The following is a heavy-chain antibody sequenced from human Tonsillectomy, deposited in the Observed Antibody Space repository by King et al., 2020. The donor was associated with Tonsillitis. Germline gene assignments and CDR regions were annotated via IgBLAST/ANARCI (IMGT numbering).Heavy chain of an antibody. Sequence: VQLVESGGGLVQPGGSLTISCAASGFTLSTYWMSWVRQAPGKGLEWVANIKQDGSEKYYVDSVKGRFTISRDNAKNSLYLQMNNLRADDTAVYYCARLNGVGYSDYWGQGTLVTVSS. CDR2: IKQDGSEK. J-gene: IGHJ4*02. D-gene: IGHD4-23*01. CDR1: GFTLSTYW. V-gene: IGHV3-7*01. CDR3: ARLNGVGYSDY.